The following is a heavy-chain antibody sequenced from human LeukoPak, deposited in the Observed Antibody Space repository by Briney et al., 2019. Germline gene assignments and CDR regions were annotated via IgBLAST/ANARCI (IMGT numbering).Heavy chain of an antibody. CDR1: GGSLSGYY. J-gene: IGHJ4*02. D-gene: IGHD2-2*01. V-gene: IGHV4-34*01. CDR2: IHYSGSA. CDR3: ARHSRGLLGYCSSTSCLKSSAFDY. Sequence: SETLSLTCAVYGGSLSGYYWTWIRQPPGKGLEWIGEIHYSGSATYNPSLKSRVTISVDTSKKQFSLKMNSVTAADTAVYYCARHSRGLLGYCSSTSCLKSSAFDYWGQGTLVTVSS.